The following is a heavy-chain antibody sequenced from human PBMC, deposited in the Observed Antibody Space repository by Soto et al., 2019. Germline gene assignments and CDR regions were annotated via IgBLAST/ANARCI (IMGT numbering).Heavy chain of an antibody. V-gene: IGHV5-51*01. Sequence: PGESLKISCKGSGYSVTSYWMGWVRQMPGKGLEWMGIIYPGDSDTRYSPSFQGQVTISADKSISTAYLQWSSLKASDTAMYYCARHREALAARNYYYYYYMDVWGKGTTLTVSS. J-gene: IGHJ6*03. CDR3: ARHREALAARNYYYYYYMDV. D-gene: IGHD6-6*01. CDR1: GYSVTSYW. CDR2: IYPGDSDT.